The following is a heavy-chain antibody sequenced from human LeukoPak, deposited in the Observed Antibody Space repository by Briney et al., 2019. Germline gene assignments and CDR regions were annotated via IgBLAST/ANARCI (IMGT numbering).Heavy chain of an antibody. J-gene: IGHJ6*03. CDR1: GGSFSGYY. D-gene: IGHD3-3*01. CDR3: ACVIKYYGARGLSLYYYFDD. CDR2: IYTSGST. V-gene: IGHV4-4*07. Sequence: SETLSLTCTVSGGSFSGYYWSWIRQPAGKGLEWIGGIYTSGSTNYNPSLKSRVTMSVDTSKNQFSLKLSSVTVADTAAYDCACVIKYYGARGLSLYYYFDDWGNRATMTVFS.